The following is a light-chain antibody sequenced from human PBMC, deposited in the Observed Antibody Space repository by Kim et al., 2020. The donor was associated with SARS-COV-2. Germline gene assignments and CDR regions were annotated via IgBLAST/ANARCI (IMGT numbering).Light chain of an antibody. CDR3: QQYDSYPLT. V-gene: IGKV1-16*02. CDR1: QAISNY. J-gene: IGKJ1*01. CDR2: AAS. Sequence: ASVGDRVTITCRASQAISNYLAWFQQKPGKAPMSLIYAASSLQSGVPSKFSGSGSGTDFTLTISSLQPEDFATYYCQQYDSYPLTFGQGTKVDIK.